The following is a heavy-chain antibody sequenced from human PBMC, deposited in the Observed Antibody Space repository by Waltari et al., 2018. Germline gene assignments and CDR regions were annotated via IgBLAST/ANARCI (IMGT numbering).Heavy chain of an antibody. J-gene: IGHJ5*02. CDR3: ARGGGGDWEWFDP. CDR2: IYYTGSI. CDR1: GGSISGFY. D-gene: IGHD2-21*02. Sequence: QVQLQESGPSLLKPSETLSLICTVSGGSISGFYWSWVRQPPGKGLDWIGYIYYTGSINFNPYLKIRVTMSVDTSKNQFSPKLSSVTAADTAFYYCARGGGGDWEWFDPWGQGTLVTVSS. V-gene: IGHV4-59*01.